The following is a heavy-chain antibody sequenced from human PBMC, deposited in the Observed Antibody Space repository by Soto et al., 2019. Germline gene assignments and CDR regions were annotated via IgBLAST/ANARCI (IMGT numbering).Heavy chain of an antibody. D-gene: IGHD6-13*01. J-gene: IGHJ4*02. Sequence: GGSLRLSCAASGFTSSSYWMSWVRQAPGKGLEWVANIKQDGSEKYYVDSVKGRFTISRDNAKNSLYLQMNSLRAEDTAVYYCARDPSTPIAAAGDYWGQGTLVTVSS. CDR3: ARDPSTPIAAAGDY. CDR2: IKQDGSEK. CDR1: GFTSSSYW. V-gene: IGHV3-7*01.